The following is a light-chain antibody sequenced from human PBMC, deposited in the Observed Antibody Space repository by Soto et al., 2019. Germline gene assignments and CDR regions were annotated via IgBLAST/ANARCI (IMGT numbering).Light chain of an antibody. CDR2: AAS. CDR3: QQSYSTPLT. J-gene: IGKJ3*01. Sequence: DIQMTQSPSSLSASVGDRVTITCRASQSISSYLNWYQQKPGKAPTLLIYAASSLQSGVPSRFSGSGSGTDFTLTISSLQPEDFAPYYCQQSYSTPLTFGPGNKVDIK. CDR1: QSISSY. V-gene: IGKV1-39*01.